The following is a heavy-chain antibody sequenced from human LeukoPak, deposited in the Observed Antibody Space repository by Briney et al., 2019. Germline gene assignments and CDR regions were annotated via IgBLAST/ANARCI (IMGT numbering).Heavy chain of an antibody. CDR2: ISSTNNYI. CDR3: ARDYDSSGSFDY. CDR1: GFTFRSYT. D-gene: IGHD3-22*01. Sequence: VGSLRLSCAASGFTFRSYTMTWVRQAPGKGLEWVSSISSTNNYIYYADSVKGRFTISRDNAKNSLYLQMNDLGAEDTAVYYCARDYDSSGSFDYWGRGTLVAVSS. J-gene: IGHJ4*02. V-gene: IGHV3-21*01.